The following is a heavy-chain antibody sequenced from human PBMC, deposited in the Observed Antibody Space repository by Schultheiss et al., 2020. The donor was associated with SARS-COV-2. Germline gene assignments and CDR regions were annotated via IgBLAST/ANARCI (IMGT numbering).Heavy chain of an antibody. Sequence: GESLKISCAASGFTFSGSAMHWVRQAPGRGLEWVSAISGSGGSTYYADSVKGRFTISRDNSKNTLYLQMNSLKTEDTAVYYCTTSLGYWGQGTLVTVSS. CDR2: ISGSGGST. J-gene: IGHJ4*02. D-gene: IGHD1-14*01. CDR3: TTSLGY. V-gene: IGHV3-23*01. CDR1: GFTFSGSA.